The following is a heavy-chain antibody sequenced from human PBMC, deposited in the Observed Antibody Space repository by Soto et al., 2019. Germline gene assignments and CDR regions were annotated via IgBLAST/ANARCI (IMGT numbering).Heavy chain of an antibody. CDR2: INHSGST. V-gene: IGHV4-34*01. Sequence: SETLSLTCAVYGGSFSGSYWSWIRQPPGKGLERLGEINHSGSTNYNPSRKSRVTISVDTSKNQFSLKLSSVTAADTAVYYCARANGLRYFDWLETYYYYGMDVWGQGTTVT. CDR3: ARANGLRYFDWLETYYYYGMDV. D-gene: IGHD3-9*01. J-gene: IGHJ6*02. CDR1: GGSFSGSY.